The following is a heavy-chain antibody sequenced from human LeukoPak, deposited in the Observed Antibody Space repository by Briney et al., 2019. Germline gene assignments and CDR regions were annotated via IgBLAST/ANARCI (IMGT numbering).Heavy chain of an antibody. V-gene: IGHV3-30*18. D-gene: IGHD3-10*01. CDR2: ISYDGSNK. CDR3: AKDKGFGWFGELLTFDY. J-gene: IGHJ4*02. Sequence: GGSLRLSCAASGFTFSSYGMHWVRQAPGKGLEWVAVISYDGSNKYYADSVKGRFTISRDNSKNTLYLQMNSLRAEDTAVYYCAKDKGFGWFGELLTFDYWGQGTLVTVSS. CDR1: GFTFSSYG.